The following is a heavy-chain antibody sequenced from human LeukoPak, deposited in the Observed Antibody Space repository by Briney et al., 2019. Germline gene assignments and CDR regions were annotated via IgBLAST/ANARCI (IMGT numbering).Heavy chain of an antibody. CDR2: IYYTGTT. J-gene: IGHJ4*02. D-gene: IGHD6-13*01. Sequence: SETLSLTCTVSGGSISNTNYWAWIRQPPGRGLEWIGSIYYTGTTFDNPSLKSRVTLSVDTSKNQFSLRLTSVTAADTAFYYCAREEYSSDWYGHDSWGQGTLVTVSS. CDR3: AREEYSSDWYGHDS. V-gene: IGHV4-39*07. CDR1: GGSISNTNY.